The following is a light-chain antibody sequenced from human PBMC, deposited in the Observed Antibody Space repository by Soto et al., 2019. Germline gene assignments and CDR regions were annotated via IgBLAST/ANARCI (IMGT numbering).Light chain of an antibody. J-gene: IGLJ3*02. CDR1: STDVGASNY. CDR3: TSYTTSTTWV. V-gene: IGLV2-14*01. CDR2: EVS. Sequence: QSALTQPASVSGSPGQSITISCTGTSTDVGASNYVSWYQQHPGKAPKLMISEVSNRPSGVSTRFSGTKSGNTASLTISGLQAEDEADYYCTSYTTSTTWVFGGGTKVTVL.